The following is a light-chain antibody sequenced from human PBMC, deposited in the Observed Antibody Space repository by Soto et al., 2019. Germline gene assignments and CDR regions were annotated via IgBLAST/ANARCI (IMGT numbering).Light chain of an antibody. CDR3: CSYAGSDTMI. CDR2: EVT. CDR1: SSDVGGYDF. J-gene: IGLJ2*01. Sequence: QSALTQPPSASGSPGQSVTISCTGTSSDVGGYDFVSWYQQQPGKAPKLMIFEVTKRPSGVPDRFSGSKSGNTASLTVSGLLPEDEADYYCCSYAGSDTMIFGGGTKLTVL. V-gene: IGLV2-8*01.